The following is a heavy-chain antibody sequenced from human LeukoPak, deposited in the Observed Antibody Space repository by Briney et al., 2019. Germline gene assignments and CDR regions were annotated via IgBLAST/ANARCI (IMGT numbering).Heavy chain of an antibody. CDR3: ARGSGYSYGYVGY. V-gene: IGHV3-30*04. D-gene: IGHD5-18*01. CDR2: ISYDGSNK. CDR1: GGTFSSYG. J-gene: IGHJ4*02. Sequence: SCKASGGTFSSYGISWVRQAPGTGLEWVAVISYDGSNKYYADSVRGRFTISRDNSKNTLYLQMNSLRAEDTAVYYCARGSGYSYGYVGYWGRGTLVTVSS.